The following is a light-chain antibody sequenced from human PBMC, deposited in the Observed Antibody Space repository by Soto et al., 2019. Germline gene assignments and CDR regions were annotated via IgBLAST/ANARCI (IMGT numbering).Light chain of an antibody. J-gene: IGKJ1*01. V-gene: IGKV3-20*01. CDR1: QSVSSSY. CDR3: QQYGSSPVT. CDR2: GAS. Sequence: EIALTQSPATLSLSAGERATLSCRASQSVSSSYLAWYQQKPGQAPRLLIYGASSRATGIPDRFSGSGSGTDFTLTISRLEPEDFAMYYCQQYGSSPVTFGQGTKVEIK.